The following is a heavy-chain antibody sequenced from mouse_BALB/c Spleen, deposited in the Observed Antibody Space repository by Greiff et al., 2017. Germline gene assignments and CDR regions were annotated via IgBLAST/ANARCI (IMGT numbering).Heavy chain of an antibody. V-gene: IGHV5-12-2*01. CDR3: ARGGYDYDDGTFDY. CDR1: GFTFSSYT. D-gene: IGHD2-4*01. Sequence: EVQGVESGGGLVQPGGSLKLSCAASGFTFSSYTMSWVRQTPEKRLEWVAYISNGGGSTYYPDTVKGRFTISRDNAKNTLYLQMSSLKSEDTAMYYCARGGYDYDDGTFDYWGQGTTLTVSS. J-gene: IGHJ2*01. CDR2: ISNGGGST.